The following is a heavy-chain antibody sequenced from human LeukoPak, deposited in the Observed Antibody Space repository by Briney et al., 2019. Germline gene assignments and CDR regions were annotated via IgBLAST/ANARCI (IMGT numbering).Heavy chain of an antibody. D-gene: IGHD3-9*01. CDR2: IKQDGSEK. Sequence: GGTLRLSCAASGFTFSTYWMSWVRQAPGKGLEWVANIKQDGSEKHYVDSVKGRFTISRDNAKNSLYLQLNSLRAEDTAVYYCAKDTRVTYYDILTGYYTRWGYYYYMDVWGKGTTVTISS. V-gene: IGHV3-7*01. CDR3: AKDTRVTYYDILTGYYTRWGYYYYMDV. J-gene: IGHJ6*03. CDR1: GFTFSTYW.